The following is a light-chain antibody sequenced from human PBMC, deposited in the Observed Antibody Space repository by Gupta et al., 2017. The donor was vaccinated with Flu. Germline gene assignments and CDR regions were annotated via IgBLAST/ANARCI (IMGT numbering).Light chain of an antibody. CDR2: LEGSGSY. J-gene: IGLJ3*02. CDR1: SGHSSYI. Sequence: QPVRTQSSSASANRASSVMLTVTRSSGHSSYIIAWHQQQPGKAPRYLMKLEGSGSYNKGNGVPDRFSGSSSGADCYLTISNLQSEDEAHYYCEPWDSNTWVFGGGTKQTVL. CDR3: EPWDSNTWV. V-gene: IGLV4-60*03.